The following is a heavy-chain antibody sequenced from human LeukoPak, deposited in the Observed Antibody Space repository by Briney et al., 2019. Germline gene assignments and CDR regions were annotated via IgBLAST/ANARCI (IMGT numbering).Heavy chain of an antibody. J-gene: IGHJ4*02. CDR3: ARGSSDNTDMATPCAY. D-gene: IGHD5-18*01. Sequence: GASVKVSCKASGGTFSNYGINWVRQAPGQGLEWMGGIIPIFGTAKYQQKFQGRVTITAAESTSTAYMSLSTLRFEDTAVYYCARGSSDNTDMATPCAYWGQGTLVTVSS. V-gene: IGHV1-69*13. CDR1: GGTFSNYG. CDR2: IIPIFGTA.